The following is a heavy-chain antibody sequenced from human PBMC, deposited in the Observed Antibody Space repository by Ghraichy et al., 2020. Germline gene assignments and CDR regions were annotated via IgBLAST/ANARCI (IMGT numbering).Heavy chain of an antibody. Sequence: GESLNISCAASGFTFSSYSMNWVRQAPGKGLEWVSYISSSSSTIYYADSVKGRFTISRDNAKNSLYLQMNSLRAEDTAVYYCAREATYLSYYYYGMDVWGQGTTVTVSS. CDR3: AREATYLSYYYYGMDV. V-gene: IGHV3-48*01. D-gene: IGHD3-10*01. CDR2: ISSSSSTI. J-gene: IGHJ6*02. CDR1: GFTFSSYS.